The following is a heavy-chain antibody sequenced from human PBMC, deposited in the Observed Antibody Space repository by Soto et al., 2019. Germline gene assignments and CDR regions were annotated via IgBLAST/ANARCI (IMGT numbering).Heavy chain of an antibody. CDR1: GGSISSYY. Sequence: PSETLSLTCTVSGGSISSYYWSWIRQPLGKGLEWIGYIYYTGNTNYNPSLKSRVTISVDRSKNQFSLKLSSVTAADTAVYYCARGPPLGYWGQGTLVTVSS. CDR2: IYYTGNT. CDR3: ARGPPLGY. J-gene: IGHJ4*02. V-gene: IGHV4-59*12.